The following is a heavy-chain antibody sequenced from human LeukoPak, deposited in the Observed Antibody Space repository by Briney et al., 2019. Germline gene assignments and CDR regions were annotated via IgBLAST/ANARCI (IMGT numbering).Heavy chain of an antibody. CDR1: GYTFTSYY. CDR3: ATSIAAGWGGGAFDI. V-gene: IGHV1-46*01. CDR2: INPSGGST. Sequence: ASVKVSCKASGYTFTSYYMHWVRQAPGQGLEWMGIINPSGGSTSYAQKFQGRVTMTRDTSTSTVYMELSSLRSEDTAVYYCATSIAAGWGGGAFDIWGQGTMVTVSS. D-gene: IGHD6-6*01. J-gene: IGHJ3*02.